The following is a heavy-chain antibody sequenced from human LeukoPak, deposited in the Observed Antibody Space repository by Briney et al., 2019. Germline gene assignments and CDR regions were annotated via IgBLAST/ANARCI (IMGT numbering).Heavy chain of an antibody. D-gene: IGHD4-17*01. CDR3: ATPFNGDYVNNY. V-gene: IGHV3-30*02. J-gene: IGHJ4*02. CDR1: GFTFSSYG. Sequence: GGSLGLSCAASGFTFSSYGMHWVRQAPGKGLEGGAFIRYDGSNKYYADSVKGRFTISRDNSKNTLYLQMNSLRAEDTAVYYCATPFNGDYVNNYWGQGTLVTVSS. CDR2: IRYDGSNK.